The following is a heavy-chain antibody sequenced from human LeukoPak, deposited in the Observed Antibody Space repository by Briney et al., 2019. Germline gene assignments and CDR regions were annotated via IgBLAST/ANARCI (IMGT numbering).Heavy chain of an antibody. Sequence: ASVKVSCKASGYTFTGYYMHWVRQAPGQGLEWMGRINPNSGGTNYAQKFQGRVTMTRDTSISTAYMELSRLRSDDTAVYYCARDRGSGWYAGDAFDIWGQGTMVTVSS. CDR3: ARDRGSGWYAGDAFDI. CDR2: INPNSGGT. D-gene: IGHD6-19*01. J-gene: IGHJ3*02. V-gene: IGHV1-2*06. CDR1: GYTFTGYY.